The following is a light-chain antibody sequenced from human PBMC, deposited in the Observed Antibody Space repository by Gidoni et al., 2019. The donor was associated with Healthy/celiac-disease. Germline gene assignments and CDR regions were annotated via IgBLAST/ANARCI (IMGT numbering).Light chain of an antibody. CDR3: QSYDSSLSGLYV. CDR2: GNS. V-gene: IGLV1-40*01. J-gene: IGLJ1*01. CDR1: SSNIGAGYD. Sequence: QSVLTQPPSLSGAPGQRLTISCTGSSSNIGAGYDVHWYQQLPETATKLLIYGNSNLPSGVPDRFSGYKSGTSASLAITGLQAEDEADYYCQSYDSSLSGLYVFGTGTKVTVL.